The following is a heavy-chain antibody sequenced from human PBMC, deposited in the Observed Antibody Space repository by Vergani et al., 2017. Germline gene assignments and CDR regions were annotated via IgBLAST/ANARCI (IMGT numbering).Heavy chain of an antibody. V-gene: IGHV3-73*01. Sequence: VQLVESGGGLVQPGGSLKLSCAASGFTFSGSAMHWVRQASGKGLEWVGRIRSKANSYATAYAASVKGRFTISRDDSKNTAYLQMNSLKTEDTAVYYCTGFGEAYDYWGQGTLVTVSS. D-gene: IGHD3-10*01. CDR1: GFTFSGSA. CDR3: TGFGEAYDY. J-gene: IGHJ4*02. CDR2: IRSKANSYAT.